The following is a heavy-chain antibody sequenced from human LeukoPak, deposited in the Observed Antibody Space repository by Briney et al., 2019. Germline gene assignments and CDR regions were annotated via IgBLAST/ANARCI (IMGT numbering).Heavy chain of an antibody. J-gene: IGHJ6*02. Sequence: ASVKVSCKVSGYTLIELSMHWVRQAPGKGLEWMGGFDPEDGETIYAQKFQGRVTMTEDTSTDTAHMELSSLRSEDTAVYYCATSPLDIVVVPAAYSYYYYYGMDVWGQGTTVTVSS. V-gene: IGHV1-24*01. CDR2: FDPEDGET. D-gene: IGHD2-2*01. CDR1: GYTLIELS. CDR3: ATSPLDIVVVPAAYSYYYYYGMDV.